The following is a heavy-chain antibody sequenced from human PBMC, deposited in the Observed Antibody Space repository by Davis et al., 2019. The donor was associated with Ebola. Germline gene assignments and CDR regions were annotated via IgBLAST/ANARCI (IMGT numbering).Heavy chain of an antibody. V-gene: IGHV3-23*01. CDR2: ISGSGGTT. J-gene: IGHJ6*02. D-gene: IGHD3-3*01. Sequence: GESLKISCADSVITFSSYAMTWVRQAPGKGLEWVSAISGSGGTTYYAGSVKGRFTVSRDNSKKTMYLQMNSLRAEDTAVYYCARMITIFGVVKVPYGVDVWGLGTTVTVSS. CDR1: VITFSSYA. CDR3: ARMITIFGVVKVPYGVDV.